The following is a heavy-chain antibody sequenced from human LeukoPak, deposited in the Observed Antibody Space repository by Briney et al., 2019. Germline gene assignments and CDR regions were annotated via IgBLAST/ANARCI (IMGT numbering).Heavy chain of an antibody. CDR1: PDTFTRYG. CDR3: ARGSFLVTTYYYYYMDV. J-gene: IGHJ6*03. V-gene: IGHV1-2*02. D-gene: IGHD3-3*01. Sequence: GASVKVSCKASPDTFTRYGITWVRQAPGQGLEWMGWINPNSGGTNYAQKFQGRVTMTRDTSISTAYMELSRLRSDDTAVYYCARGSFLVTTYYYYYMDVWGKGTTVTISS. CDR2: INPNSGGT.